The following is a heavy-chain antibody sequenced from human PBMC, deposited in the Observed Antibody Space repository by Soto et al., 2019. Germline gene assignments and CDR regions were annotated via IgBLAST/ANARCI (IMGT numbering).Heavy chain of an antibody. CDR2: ISGSGGST. J-gene: IGHJ4*02. D-gene: IGHD3-22*01. CDR1: GFTFSSYA. V-gene: IGHV3-23*01. CDR3: AKNLYYYDVSGLH. Sequence: EVQLLESGGGLVQPGGSLRLSCAASGFTFSSYAMSWVRQAPGKGLEWVSAISGSGGSTYYADSVKGRFTISRDNSKNTMYLQMNSLRAEDTAVYYCAKNLYYYDVSGLHWGQGTLVTVSS.